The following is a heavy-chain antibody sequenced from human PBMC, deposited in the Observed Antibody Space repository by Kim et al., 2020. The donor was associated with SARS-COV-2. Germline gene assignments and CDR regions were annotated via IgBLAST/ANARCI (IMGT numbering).Heavy chain of an antibody. CDR2: IYWDDDK. D-gene: IGHD2-2*01. CDR1: GLSLSTSGLG. J-gene: IGHJ4*02. CDR3: AIGYCSSTSCREYFFDF. V-gene: IGHV2-5*02. Sequence: SGPTLVNPTQTLTLTCTFSGLSLSTSGLGVGWIRQPPGKALEWLALIYWDDDKRYTPSLKSRLTITKDTSKNQVVLTMTNMDPVDTATYYCAIGYCSSTSCREYFFDFWGQGTLVTVSS.